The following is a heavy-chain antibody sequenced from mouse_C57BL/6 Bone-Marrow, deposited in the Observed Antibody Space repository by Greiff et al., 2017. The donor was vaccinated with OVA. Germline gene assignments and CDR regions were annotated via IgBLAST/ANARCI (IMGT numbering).Heavy chain of an antibody. CDR1: GYTFTTYP. CDR2: FHPYNDDT. V-gene: IGHV1-47*01. J-gene: IGHJ2*01. CDR3: AKAHLIITTSPKDFDY. Sequence: VQLQQSGAELVKPGASVKMSCKASGYTFTTYPIEWMKQNHGKSLEWIGNFHPYNDDTKYNEKFKGKATLTVEKSSSTVYLELSRLTSDDSAVYYGAKAHLIITTSPKDFDYWGQGTTLTVSS. D-gene: IGHD1-1*01.